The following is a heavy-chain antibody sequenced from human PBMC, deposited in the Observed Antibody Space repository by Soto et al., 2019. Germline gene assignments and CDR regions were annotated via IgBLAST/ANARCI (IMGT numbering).Heavy chain of an antibody. CDR2: LYYRGNT. CDR3: ARDVTTRTSNYYYAMDV. CDR1: GGSINIGGYY. Sequence: SETLALTCTVSGGSINIGGYYWNWIRQHPGKGLEWLGYLYYRGNTYYNPSLKSRITISGDTSKNQFSLKLSSVTAADTAVYYCARDVTTRTSNYYYAMDVWGQGTTVTVSS. V-gene: IGHV4-31*03. J-gene: IGHJ6*02. D-gene: IGHD4-4*01.